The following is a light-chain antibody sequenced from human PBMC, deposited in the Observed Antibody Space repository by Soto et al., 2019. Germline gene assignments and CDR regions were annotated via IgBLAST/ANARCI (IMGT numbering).Light chain of an antibody. V-gene: IGKV3D-11*01. CDR2: GAS. CDR1: QDVGTS. CDR3: QQGGNWPFT. Sequence: VLTQSPVTLSLSPGERATLSCRASQDVGTSVAWYQVRGGQAPRLLISGASKRATGIPARINGGGSGADFILTINSLESGDSAVYFCQQGGNWPFTFGHGTRVEIK. J-gene: IGKJ5*01.